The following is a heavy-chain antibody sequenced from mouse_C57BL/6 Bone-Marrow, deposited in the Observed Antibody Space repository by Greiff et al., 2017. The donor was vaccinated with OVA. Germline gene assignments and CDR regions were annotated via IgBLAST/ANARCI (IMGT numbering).Heavy chain of an antibody. D-gene: IGHD2-2*01. CDR1: GYTFTSYG. CDR2: IYPRSGNT. CDR3: ARRYYGYAYYFDY. J-gene: IGHJ2*01. V-gene: IGHV1-81*01. Sequence: ESGAELARPGASVKLSCKASGYTFTSYGISWVKQRTGQGLEWIGEIYPRSGNTYYNEKFKGKATLTADKSSSTAYMALRSLTSEDSAVYFCARRYYGYAYYFDYWGQGTTLTVSS.